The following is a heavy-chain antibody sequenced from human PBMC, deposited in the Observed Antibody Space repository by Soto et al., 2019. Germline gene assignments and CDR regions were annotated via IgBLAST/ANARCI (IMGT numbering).Heavy chain of an antibody. J-gene: IGHJ4*02. CDR1: GFTFSSYG. V-gene: IGHV3-33*01. CDR3: ARDRLRYSSTDIDY. D-gene: IGHD6-13*01. CDR2: IWYDGSNK. Sequence: GGSLRLSCAASGFTFSSYGMHWVRQAPGKGLEWVAVIWYDGSNKYYADSVKGRFTISRDNSKNTLYLQMNSLRAEDTAVYYCARDRLRYSSTDIDYWGQGTLGTSPQ.